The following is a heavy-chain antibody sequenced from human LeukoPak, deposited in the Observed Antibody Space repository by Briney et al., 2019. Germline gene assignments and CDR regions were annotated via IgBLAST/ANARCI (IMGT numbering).Heavy chain of an antibody. Sequence: PGGSLRLSCAASGFTVSSNYMSWVRQAPGKGLEWVSVIYSGGSTYYADSVKGRFTISRDNSKNTLYLQMNSLRAEDTAVYYCATQKGRYCSSGSYYLFDYWGQGTLVTVSS. V-gene: IGHV3-53*01. CDR1: GFTVSSNY. CDR3: ATQKGRYCSSGSYYLFDY. J-gene: IGHJ4*02. CDR2: IYSGGST. D-gene: IGHD3-10*01.